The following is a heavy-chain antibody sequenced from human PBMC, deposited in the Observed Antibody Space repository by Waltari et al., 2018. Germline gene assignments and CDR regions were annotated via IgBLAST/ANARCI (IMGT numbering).Heavy chain of an antibody. Sequence: EVQLVESGGALVQPGGSLRLSCAASGFTFNTYWLHWVRQAPGKGLVWVSRTKSDGSSTTYADSVKGRFTISRDNAKNTVYLQMNSLRAEYTAVYYCASETFDYWGQGTLVTVSS. CDR3: ASETFDY. V-gene: IGHV3-74*01. J-gene: IGHJ4*02. CDR1: GFTFNTYW. CDR2: TKSDGSST.